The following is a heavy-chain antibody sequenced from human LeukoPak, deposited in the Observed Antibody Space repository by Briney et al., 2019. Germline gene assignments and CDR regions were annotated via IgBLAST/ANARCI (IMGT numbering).Heavy chain of an antibody. CDR2: IGSSGTLM. D-gene: IGHD3-16*01. V-gene: IGHV3-48*03. CDR1: GFTFSNYE. J-gene: IGHJ4*02. CDR3: ARDLTSYDYVWDY. Sequence: GGSLRLSCAASGFTFSNYEMKWVRQAPGEGLEWVSYIGSSGTLMYYADSVKGRFTISRDNAKNSLYLQMNSLRAEDTAVYYCARDLTSYDYVWDYWGQGTLVTVSS.